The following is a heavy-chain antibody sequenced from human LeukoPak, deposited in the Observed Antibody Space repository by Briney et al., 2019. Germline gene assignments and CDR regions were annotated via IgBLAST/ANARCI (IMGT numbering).Heavy chain of an antibody. V-gene: IGHV3-53*01. CDR3: ARAKRDAVIAAAAYHYYYYMDV. Sequence: PGGSLRLSCAASGFTVISNYMSWVRQAPGKGLEWVSVIYSGGSTYYADSVKGRFTISRDNSKNTLYLQMNSLRAEDTAVYYCARAKRDAVIAAAAYHYYYYMDVWGKGTTVTVSS. D-gene: IGHD6-13*01. CDR2: IYSGGST. CDR1: GFTVISNY. J-gene: IGHJ6*03.